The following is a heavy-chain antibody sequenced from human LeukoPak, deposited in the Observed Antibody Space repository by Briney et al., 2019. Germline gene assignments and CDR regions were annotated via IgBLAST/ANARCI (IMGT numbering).Heavy chain of an antibody. V-gene: IGHV3-7*01. Sequence: GGSLRLSCAASGFSFSNYWMSWVRQAPGKGLEWVANIKQDGSEKNYVDSVAGRFTISRDNAETSLYLQMNSLRVEDTAVYYRARSLWPEDYWGQGTLVTVS. D-gene: IGHD2-21*01. CDR2: IKQDGSEK. J-gene: IGHJ4*02. CDR1: GFSFSNYW. CDR3: ARSLWPEDY.